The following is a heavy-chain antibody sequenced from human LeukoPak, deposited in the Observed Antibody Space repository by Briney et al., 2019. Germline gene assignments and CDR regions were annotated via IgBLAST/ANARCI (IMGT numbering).Heavy chain of an antibody. J-gene: IGHJ4*02. CDR1: GYTFTSYW. CDR2: IYPGDSDT. V-gene: IGHV5-51*01. D-gene: IGHD3-22*01. CDR3: ARPYYYDSSGYLLALGY. Sequence: KVSCKASGYTFTSYWIGWVRQMPGKGLEWMGIIYPGDSDTRYSPSFQGQVTISADKSISTAYLQWSSLKASDTAMYYCARPYYYDSSGYLLALGYWGQGTLVTVSS.